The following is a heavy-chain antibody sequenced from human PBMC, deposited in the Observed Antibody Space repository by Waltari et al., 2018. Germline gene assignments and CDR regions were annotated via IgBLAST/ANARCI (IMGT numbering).Heavy chain of an antibody. CDR1: AFSLTGDTFG. Sequence: QVTLKESGPSLVKPTQTLTLTCTFSAFSLTGDTFGVGWFRQPPGKALEWLALIFWHNDLRYNPSLRDRLTITKDLSENRVVLTMTDMDPVGTGTYDCIHPRGTSTAVYFETWGQGTQVVVSS. CDR3: IHPRGTSTAVYFET. D-gene: IGHD3-10*01. V-gene: IGHV2-5*04. CDR2: IFWHNDL. J-gene: IGHJ1*01.